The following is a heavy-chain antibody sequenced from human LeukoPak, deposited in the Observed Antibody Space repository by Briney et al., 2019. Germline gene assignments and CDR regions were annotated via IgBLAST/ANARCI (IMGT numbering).Heavy chain of an antibody. J-gene: IGHJ4*02. Sequence: GASVKVSCKASGYTFSGYYMHWVRQAPGQGLESMGWINSNSGARNYAPKFQGRVTFSRGNSISTAYMELSSLRSDDTAIYYCARGRGGATTGFDHWGQGTLVTVS. CDR1: GYTFSGYY. D-gene: IGHD1-26*01. V-gene: IGHV1-2*02. CDR3: ARGRGGATTGFDH. CDR2: INSNSGAR.